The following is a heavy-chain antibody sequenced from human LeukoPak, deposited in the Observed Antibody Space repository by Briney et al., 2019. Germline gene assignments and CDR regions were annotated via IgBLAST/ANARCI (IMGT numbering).Heavy chain of an antibody. CDR3: AGPAAAGTRLIWYFDL. J-gene: IGHJ2*01. CDR2: VYYSESA. D-gene: IGHD6-13*01. Sequence: SETLSLTCTVSGGSIRSSGYYWGWFRQSPGKGLEWIGTVYYSESAYYNPSLKSRVSISVDTSMYHFSLKLSSVTAADTAVYYCAGPAAAGTRLIWYFDLWGRGTLVTVSS. CDR1: GGSIRSSGYY. V-gene: IGHV4-39*02.